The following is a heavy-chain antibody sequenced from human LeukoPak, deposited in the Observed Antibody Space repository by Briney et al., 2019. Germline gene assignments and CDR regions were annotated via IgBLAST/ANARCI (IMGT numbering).Heavy chain of an antibody. J-gene: IGHJ3*02. D-gene: IGHD1-26*01. Sequence: SETLSLTCTVSGGSIGSTTYYWGWIRQPPGKELECIGSIYYSGSTYYNPSLKSRVTISLDTSKNQFSLKLSSVTAADTAVYYCARHKQSGTYYDAFDIWGQGTMVTVFS. CDR3: ARHKQSGTYYDAFDI. CDR1: GGSIGSTTYY. V-gene: IGHV4-39*01. CDR2: IYYSGST.